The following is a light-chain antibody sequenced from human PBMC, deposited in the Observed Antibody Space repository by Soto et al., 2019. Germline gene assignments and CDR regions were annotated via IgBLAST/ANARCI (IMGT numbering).Light chain of an antibody. Sequence: AIRMTQSPSSFSASTGDRVTITCRASQGISSYLAWYQQKPGKAPKLLIYAASTLQSGIPSRFSGSGSGTDFTRTTSRAQSEGCATSHYQQYYSYLWTFGQGKKVEI. CDR3: QQYYSYLWT. CDR2: AAS. CDR1: QGISSY. J-gene: IGKJ1*01. V-gene: IGKV1-8*01.